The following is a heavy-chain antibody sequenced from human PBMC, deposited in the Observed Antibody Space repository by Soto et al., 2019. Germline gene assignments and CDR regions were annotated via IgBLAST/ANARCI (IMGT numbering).Heavy chain of an antibody. Sequence: LRLSCAASGFTFSSYWMSWVRQAPGKGLEWVANIKQDGSEKYYVDSVKGRFTISRDNAKNSLYLQMNSLRAEDTAVYYCARDIVVVPAATGGHFDYWGQGTLVTVSS. CDR2: IKQDGSEK. CDR1: GFTFSSYW. V-gene: IGHV3-7*03. J-gene: IGHJ4*02. D-gene: IGHD2-2*01. CDR3: ARDIVVVPAATGGHFDY.